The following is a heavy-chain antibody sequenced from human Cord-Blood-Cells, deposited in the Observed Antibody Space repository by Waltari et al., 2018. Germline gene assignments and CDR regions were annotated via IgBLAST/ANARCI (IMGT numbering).Heavy chain of an antibody. CDR3: ARDFCSSTSCYDAFDI. CDR2: INPNSGGT. D-gene: IGHD2-2*01. V-gene: IGHV1-2*04. CDR1: GYTFTGSY. Sequence: QVQLVQSGAEVKKPGASVKVSCQASGYTFTGSYMHWVRQVPGQGLEWMGWINPNSGGTNYAQKFQGWVTMTRDTSISTAYMELSRLRSDDTAVYYCARDFCSSTSCYDAFDIWGQGTMVTVSS. J-gene: IGHJ3*02.